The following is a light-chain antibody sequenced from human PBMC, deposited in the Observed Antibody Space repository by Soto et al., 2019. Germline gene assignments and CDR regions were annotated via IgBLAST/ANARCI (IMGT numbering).Light chain of an antibody. V-gene: IGKV3-15*01. Sequence: EIVMTQSPATLSVSPGERPTLSCRASQSVSHKLAWYQQKPGQAPRLLIYDTSIRATGIPARFSGSGSGTEFTLTISSLQSEDFAVYYCQHYNNWPPITFGQGTRLEI. J-gene: IGKJ5*01. CDR1: QSVSHK. CDR2: DTS. CDR3: QHYNNWPPIT.